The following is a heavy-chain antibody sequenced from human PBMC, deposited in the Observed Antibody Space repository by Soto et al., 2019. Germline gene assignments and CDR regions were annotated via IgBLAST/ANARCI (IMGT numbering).Heavy chain of an antibody. J-gene: IGHJ6*03. D-gene: IGHD6-19*01. CDR2: IIPILGIA. Sequence: SVKVSCKASGGTFSSYAISWARQAPGQGLEWMGRIIPILGIANYAQKFQGRVTITADKSTSTAYMELSSLRSEDTAVYYCARDHYSSGWYRSAYYYMDVWGKGTTVTVSS. CDR3: ARDHYSSGWYRSAYYYMDV. V-gene: IGHV1-69*04. CDR1: GGTFSSYA.